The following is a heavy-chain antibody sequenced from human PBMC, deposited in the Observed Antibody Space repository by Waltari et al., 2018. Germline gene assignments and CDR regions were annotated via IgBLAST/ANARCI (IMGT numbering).Heavy chain of an antibody. CDR3: VRDRTTVAARPGDY. CDR2: VNPDTGNA. D-gene: IGHD6-6*01. V-gene: IGHV1-2*07. CDR1: GYIFINYY. Sequence: QVVLVQSGAEVKKPGASVKGSCKASGYIFINYYLHWVRQAPGQGPEWMGWVNPDTGNANYAHKFRGRVTMTWDTSSNTAFMDLSDLKSDDTAVYYCVRDRTTVAARPGDYWGQGTLVTVSS. J-gene: IGHJ4*02.